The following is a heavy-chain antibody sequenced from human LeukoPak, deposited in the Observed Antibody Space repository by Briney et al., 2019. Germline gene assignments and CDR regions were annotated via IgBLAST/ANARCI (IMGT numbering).Heavy chain of an antibody. V-gene: IGHV4-34*01. CDR2: INHSGST. Sequence: SETLSLTCAVDGGSSSGYYWSWIRQPPGKGLEWVGEINHSGSTNYNPRLKRRVNISVDTSTNQFSLNLSSVTAAETAVYYCARRIGGSGIYAYWGQGTLVTVSS. J-gene: IGHJ4*02. CDR1: GGSSSGYY. D-gene: IGHD3-10*01. CDR3: ARRIGGSGIYAY.